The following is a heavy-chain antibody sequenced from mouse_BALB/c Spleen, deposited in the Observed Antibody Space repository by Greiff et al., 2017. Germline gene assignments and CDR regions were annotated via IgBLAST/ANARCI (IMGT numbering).Heavy chain of an antibody. CDR1: GYTFTSYW. J-gene: IGHJ4*01. V-gene: IGHV1-5*01. CDR3: TISYYSYAMDY. CDR2: IYPGNSDT. Sequence: VQLQQSGAELAKPGASVKMSCKASGYTFTSYWMHWVKQRPGQGLEWIGAIYPGNSDTSYNQKFKGKAKLTAVTSASTAYMELSSLTNEDSAVYYCTISYYSYAMDYWGQGTSVTVSS. D-gene: IGHD2-10*01.